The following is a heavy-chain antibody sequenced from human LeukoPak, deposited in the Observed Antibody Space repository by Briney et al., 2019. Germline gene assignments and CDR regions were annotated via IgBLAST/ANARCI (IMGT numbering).Heavy chain of an antibody. CDR2: LYYSGST. CDR1: GGSISSYY. Sequence: SETLSLTCTVSGGSISSYYWTWIRQPPGKGLEWIGYLYYSGSTNYNPSLKSRVTISVDTSKNQFSLKLSSVTAADTAVYYCARGTYYYYDSSGYLFWFDPWGQGTLVTVSS. V-gene: IGHV4-59*01. D-gene: IGHD3-22*01. J-gene: IGHJ5*02. CDR3: ARGTYYYYDSSGYLFWFDP.